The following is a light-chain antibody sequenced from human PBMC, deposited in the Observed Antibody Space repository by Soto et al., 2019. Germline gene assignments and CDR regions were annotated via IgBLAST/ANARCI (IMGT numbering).Light chain of an antibody. J-gene: IGKJ2*01. CDR1: QSVLYSSNNKNY. CDR3: QQYYSTPYT. CDR2: WAS. V-gene: IGKV4-1*01. Sequence: DIVMTQSPDSLAVSLGERATINCKSSQSVLYSSNNKNYLAWYQQKPGQPPKLLIYWASTRESGVPDRFSGSGSRTDFTLTISSLQAEDVAVYYCQQYYSTPYTFVQGTKLEIK.